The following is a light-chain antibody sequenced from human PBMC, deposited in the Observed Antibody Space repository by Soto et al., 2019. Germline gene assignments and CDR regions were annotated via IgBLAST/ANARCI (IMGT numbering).Light chain of an antibody. CDR1: SSDVGSYNR. CDR2: EVS. Sequence: QSALTQPPSVSGSRGQSVTISCTGTSSDVGSYNRVSWYQQPPGTAPKLMIYEVSNRPSGVPDRFSGSKSGNTASLTISGLQAEDEADYYCSSYTSSSTGVFGGGTKLTVL. V-gene: IGLV2-18*02. CDR3: SSYTSSSTGV. J-gene: IGLJ2*01.